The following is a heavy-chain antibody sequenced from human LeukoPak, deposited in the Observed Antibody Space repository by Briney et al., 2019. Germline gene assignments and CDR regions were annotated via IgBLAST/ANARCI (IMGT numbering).Heavy chain of an antibody. CDR1: GFTFSDFG. CDR2: ISFSSTYI. Sequence: GGSLRLSCAASGFTFSDFGMIWVRQAPGKGLEWLASISFSSTYIYYADSVKGRFTISRDNAKNSLYLQMNSLRAEDTTVYYCARDYGSGFAYWGQGTLVTVSP. CDR3: ARDYGSGFAY. V-gene: IGHV3-21*01. J-gene: IGHJ4*02. D-gene: IGHD6-19*01.